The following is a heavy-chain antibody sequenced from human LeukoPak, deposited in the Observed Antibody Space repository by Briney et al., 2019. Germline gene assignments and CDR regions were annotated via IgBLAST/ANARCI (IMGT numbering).Heavy chain of an antibody. CDR1: GFTFSSYA. D-gene: IGHD3-16*02. Sequence: GGSLRLSCAASGFTFSSYAMSWVRQAPGKGLEWVSVISGSGGSTYYADSVKGRFTISRDNSKNTLYLQMNSLRAEDTAVYYCARDSLPYYDYVWGSYRFFDLWGRGTLVTVSS. CDR2: ISGSGGST. J-gene: IGHJ2*01. CDR3: ARDSLPYYDYVWGSYRFFDL. V-gene: IGHV3-23*01.